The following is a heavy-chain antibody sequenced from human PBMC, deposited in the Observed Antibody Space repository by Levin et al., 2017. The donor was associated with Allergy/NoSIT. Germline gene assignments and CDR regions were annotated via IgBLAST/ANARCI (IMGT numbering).Heavy chain of an antibody. CDR3: ARDRVVASSGTYYYYGMAV. CDR2: IYYSGST. D-gene: IGHD2-15*01. J-gene: IGHJ6*02. Sequence: TSSETLSLTCIVSGGSISGYHWSWIRQPPGKGLEWIGYIYYSGSTNYSPSLKSRVTMSVDTSKNQFSLTLNSVTAADTAVYYCARDRVVASSGTYYYYGMAVWGQGTTVTVSS. V-gene: IGHV4-59*01. CDR1: GGSISGYH.